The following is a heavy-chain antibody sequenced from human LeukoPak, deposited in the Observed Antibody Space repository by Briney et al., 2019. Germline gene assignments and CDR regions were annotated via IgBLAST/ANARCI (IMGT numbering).Heavy chain of an antibody. CDR2: INHSAST. CDR1: GGSFSGYY. CDR3: ARPMVRGVSDY. Sequence: SETLSLTCAVYGGSFSGYYWSWIRQPPGKGLEWIGEINHSASTNYNPSLKSRDTISVDTSKNQFSLKLSSVTAADTAVYYCARPMVRGVSDYWGQGTLVTVSS. D-gene: IGHD3-10*01. V-gene: IGHV4-34*01. J-gene: IGHJ4*02.